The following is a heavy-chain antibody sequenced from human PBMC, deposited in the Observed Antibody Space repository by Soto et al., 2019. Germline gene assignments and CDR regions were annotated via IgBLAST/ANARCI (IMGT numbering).Heavy chain of an antibody. Sequence: QVQLQESGPGLVKPSETLSLTCTVSGGSMSRYYWSWILQPPGKGLEWIGYIYYSGHTNHNPSLKSRVTISVDTSKNQFSLKLSSVTAADTAVYYCARGIATTEMDVWGQGTTVTVSS. D-gene: IGHD6-13*01. V-gene: IGHV4-59*01. J-gene: IGHJ6*02. CDR1: GGSMSRYY. CDR3: ARGIATTEMDV. CDR2: IYYSGHT.